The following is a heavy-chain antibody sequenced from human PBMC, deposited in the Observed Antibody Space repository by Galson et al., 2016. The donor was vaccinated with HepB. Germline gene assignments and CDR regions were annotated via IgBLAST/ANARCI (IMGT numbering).Heavy chain of an antibody. V-gene: IGHV3-23*01. Sequence: SLRLSCAASGFTFSSYALSWVRQAPGKGLEWVSSISGSGDATYYADSVRGRFSLSRDKSKNPMYLQMNTLGVEDTAIYYCAKLYSGSYSHDACEMWGQGKMVTVSA. CDR3: AKLYSGSYSHDACEM. D-gene: IGHD1-26*01. J-gene: IGHJ3*02. CDR2: ISGSGDAT. CDR1: GFTFSSYA.